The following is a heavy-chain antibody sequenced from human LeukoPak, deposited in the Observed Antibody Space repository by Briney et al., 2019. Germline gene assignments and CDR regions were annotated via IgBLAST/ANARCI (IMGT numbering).Heavy chain of an antibody. V-gene: IGHV1-46*01. Sequence: ASVKVSCKASGYTFTSYYMHWVRQAPGQGLEWMGIINPSGFSTTYAQKFQGRVTMTRDTSTSTVYMELSSLRSEDTAVYYCARDERDGGDTAMLGANNWFDPWGQGPRSPSPQ. CDR2: INPSGFST. D-gene: IGHD5-18*01. J-gene: IGHJ5*02. CDR3: ARDERDGGDTAMLGANNWFDP. CDR1: GYTFTSYY.